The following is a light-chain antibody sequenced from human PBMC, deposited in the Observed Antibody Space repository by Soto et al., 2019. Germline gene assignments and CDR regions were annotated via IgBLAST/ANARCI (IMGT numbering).Light chain of an antibody. V-gene: IGLV2-14*03. CDR1: SSAVDDYNS. J-gene: IGLJ7*01. CDR3: SSYTSSTPVL. CDR2: DVS. Sequence: QSVLTQPASVSGSPGQSITISCTGTSSAVDDYNSVSWYQHHPGKVPKLLIYDVSNRPSGVSNRFSGSKSGNTASLTISGLQSEDEADYYCSSYTSSTPVLFGGGTQLTVL.